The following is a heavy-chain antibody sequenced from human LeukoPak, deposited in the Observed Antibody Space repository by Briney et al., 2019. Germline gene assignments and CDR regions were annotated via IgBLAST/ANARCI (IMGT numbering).Heavy chain of an antibody. V-gene: IGHV3-33*01. CDR2: IWYDGSNK. CDR3: ARDDYGDYSYNWFDP. CDR1: GFTFSSYG. Sequence: GGSLRLSCAASGFTFSSYGMHWVRQAPGKGLEWVAVIWYDGSNKYYADSVKGRFTISRDNSKNTLYLQMNSLRAEDTAVYYCARDDYGDYSYNWFDPWGQGTLVTVPS. D-gene: IGHD4-17*01. J-gene: IGHJ5*02.